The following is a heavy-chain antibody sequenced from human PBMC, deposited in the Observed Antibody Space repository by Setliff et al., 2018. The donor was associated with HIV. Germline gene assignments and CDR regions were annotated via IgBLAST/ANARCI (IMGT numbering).Heavy chain of an antibody. J-gene: IGHJ4*02. V-gene: IGHV3-48*03. Sequence: GGSLRLSCAAAGFTFSTSEMNWVRQAPGKGLEWISYISSTGAIIYYADSVRGRFTISRDNSKNTLYLQMNSLRAEDTAVYYCGKLQLLDYWGQGTLVTVSS. D-gene: IGHD2-2*01. CDR2: ISSTGAII. CDR3: GKLQLLDY. CDR1: GFTFSTSE.